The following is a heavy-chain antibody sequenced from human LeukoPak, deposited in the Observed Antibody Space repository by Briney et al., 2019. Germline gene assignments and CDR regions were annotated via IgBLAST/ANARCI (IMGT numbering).Heavy chain of an antibody. CDR3: ARGIRAAAGKAVDV. CDR2: ISSSSSYI. CDR1: GFTFSSYS. Sequence: EGSLRLSCAASGFTFSSYSRNWVRQAPGKGLEWFSSISSSSSYIYYAESVKGRFTISRDNAKNSLYLQMNSLRAEDTAVYYCARGIRAAAGKAVDVWGKGTTVTVSS. V-gene: IGHV3-21*01. J-gene: IGHJ6*04. D-gene: IGHD6-13*01.